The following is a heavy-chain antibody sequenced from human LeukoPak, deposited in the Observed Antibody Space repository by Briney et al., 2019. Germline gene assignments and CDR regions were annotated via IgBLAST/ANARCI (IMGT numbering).Heavy chain of an antibody. D-gene: IGHD3-22*01. CDR3: AREFYYDSSGSYLGY. J-gene: IGHJ4*02. Sequence: GGSLRLSCAASGFTFSSYGMHWVRQAPGKGLEWVAFIRYDGSNKYYADSVKGRFTISRDNAKNSLYLQMNSLRAEDTAVYYCAREFYYDSSGSYLGYWGQGTLVTVSS. CDR1: GFTFSSYG. V-gene: IGHV3-30*02. CDR2: IRYDGSNK.